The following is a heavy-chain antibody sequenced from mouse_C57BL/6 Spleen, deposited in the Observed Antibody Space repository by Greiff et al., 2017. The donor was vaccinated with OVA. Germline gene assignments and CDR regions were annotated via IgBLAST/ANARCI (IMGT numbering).Heavy chain of an antibody. Sequence: QVQLKQPGAELVMPGASVKLSCKASGYTFTSYWMHWVKQRPGQGLEWIGEIDPSDSYTNYNQKFTGKSTLTVDKSSSTAYMQLSSLTSEDSAVYYCARRSRVLYYDYDGDAMDYWGQGTSVTVSS. D-gene: IGHD2-4*01. CDR2: IDPSDSYT. CDR1: GYTFTSYW. J-gene: IGHJ4*01. V-gene: IGHV1-69*01. CDR3: ARRSRVLYYDYDGDAMDY.